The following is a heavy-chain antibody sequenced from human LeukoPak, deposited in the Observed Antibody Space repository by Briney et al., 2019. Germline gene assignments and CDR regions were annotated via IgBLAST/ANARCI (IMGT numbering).Heavy chain of an antibody. D-gene: IGHD2-15*01. V-gene: IGHV1-46*01. Sequence: ASVKVSCKASGYIFTSYYIHWVRQAPGQGLEWMGIINPSGGSTGYAQKFQGRVTMTRDTSTSTVYMELNSLRSDDTAVYYCARDRHYWADAFDIWGQGTMVTVSS. J-gene: IGHJ3*02. CDR3: ARDRHYWADAFDI. CDR2: INPSGGST. CDR1: GYIFTSYY.